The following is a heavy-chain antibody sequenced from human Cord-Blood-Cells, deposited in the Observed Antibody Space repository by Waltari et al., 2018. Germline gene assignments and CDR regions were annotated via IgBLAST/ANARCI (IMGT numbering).Heavy chain of an antibody. D-gene: IGHD3-3*01. CDR1: GFTFSSYA. Sequence: EVQLLESGGGLVQPGGSLRLSCAASGFTFSSYAMSWVRQAPGKGLEWVSAISGSGGSTYYADSVKGRFTISRDNSKNTLYLQMNSLRAEDTAVYYCVKLAIFGVVHSNWFDPWGQGTLVTVSS. CDR2: ISGSGGST. CDR3: VKLAIFGVVHSNWFDP. V-gene: IGHV3-23*01. J-gene: IGHJ5*02.